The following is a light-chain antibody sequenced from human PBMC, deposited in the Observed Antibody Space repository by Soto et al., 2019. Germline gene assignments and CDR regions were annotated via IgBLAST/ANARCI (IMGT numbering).Light chain of an antibody. Sequence: EIVLTQSPATLSLSPGERATLSCRASQSVSSYLAWYQQKPGQAPRLLIYDASNRATGIQARFSGSGSGTDFTLTISSLEPEDFAVYYCQQRSNWRWTFGQGTKVEL. CDR1: QSVSSY. CDR2: DAS. J-gene: IGKJ1*01. V-gene: IGKV3-11*01. CDR3: QQRSNWRWT.